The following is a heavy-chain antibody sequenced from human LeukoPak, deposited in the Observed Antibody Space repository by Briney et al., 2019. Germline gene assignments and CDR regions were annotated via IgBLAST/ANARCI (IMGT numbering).Heavy chain of an antibody. V-gene: IGHV3-7*01. D-gene: IGHD3-10*01. J-gene: IGHJ6*02. CDR2: INEDGSQQ. CDR1: EFTLSYYW. CDR3: ARGVKVRGVNYYGMDV. Sequence: GSLRLSCVASEFTLSYYWMSWVRQAPGKGLEWVANINEDGSQQNYLDSVKGRFTVSRDDAKNSLYLQMNSLRAEDTAVYYCARGVKVRGVNYYGMDVWGQGTTVTVSS.